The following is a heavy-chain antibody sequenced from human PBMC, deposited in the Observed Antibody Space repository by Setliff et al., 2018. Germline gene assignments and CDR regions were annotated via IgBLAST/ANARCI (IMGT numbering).Heavy chain of an antibody. CDR3: ASPRLSYYDNGAFPSDAFDL. CDR2: INHSGST. D-gene: IGHD3-22*01. V-gene: IGHV4-34*01. J-gene: IGHJ3*01. CDR1: GGSFSTYY. Sequence: PSLTCAVYGGSFSTYYWNWIRQPPGKGLEWIGEINHSGSTNYNPSLKSRVTISVDTSKNQFSLKLRSVTAADTAVYYCASPRLSYYDNGAFPSDAFDLWGQGTMVTVSS.